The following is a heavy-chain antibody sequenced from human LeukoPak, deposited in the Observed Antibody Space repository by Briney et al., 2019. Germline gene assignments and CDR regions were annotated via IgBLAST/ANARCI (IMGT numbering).Heavy chain of an antibody. V-gene: IGHV1-18*01. D-gene: IGHD6-13*01. CDR2: ISAYNGNT. CDR3: ARIGRQQLVQKIGWFDP. CDR1: GYTFTSYG. Sequence: ASVKVSCKASGYTFTSYGISWVRQAPGQGLEWMGWISAYNGNTNYAQKLQGRVTMTTDTSTSTAYMELRSLRSDDTAVYYCARIGRQQLVQKIGWFDPWGQGTLVTVSS. J-gene: IGHJ5*02.